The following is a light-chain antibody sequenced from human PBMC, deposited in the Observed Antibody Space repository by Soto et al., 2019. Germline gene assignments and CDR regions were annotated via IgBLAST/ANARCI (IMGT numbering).Light chain of an antibody. J-gene: IGKJ1*01. CDR1: QSVNNN. CDR3: RQYNDWPRS. Sequence: ELVITQSPATLSVSPGARATLSCRASQSVNNNLDWYQQRPGQVPRLLIHSASTRATGIPARFSASGYGTVGTLNISSLQSEDGSIYDCRQYNDWPRSFGPGTKV. CDR2: SAS. V-gene: IGKV3-15*01.